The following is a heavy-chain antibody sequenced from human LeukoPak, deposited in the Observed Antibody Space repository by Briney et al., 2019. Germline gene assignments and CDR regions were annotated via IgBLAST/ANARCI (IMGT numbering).Heavy chain of an antibody. CDR3: ARGPHYGDGNYFFHMDV. Sequence: PSETLSLTCTVSGNSISSGDYYWSWIRQPAGKGLEWIGYIYYSGRTNYNPSLKSRVTISVDTSKNQFPLKLTSATAADTAVYYCARGPHYGDGNYFFHMDVWGKGTTVTISS. J-gene: IGHJ6*03. CDR2: IYYSGRT. CDR1: GNSISSGDYY. D-gene: IGHD4-17*01. V-gene: IGHV4-61*10.